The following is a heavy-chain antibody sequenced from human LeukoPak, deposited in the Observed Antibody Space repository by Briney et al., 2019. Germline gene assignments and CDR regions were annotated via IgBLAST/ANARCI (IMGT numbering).Heavy chain of an antibody. CDR3: VRLRRNSDSSGYYYYYGY. D-gene: IGHD3-22*01. CDR1: QFTFSSYS. CDR2: INRGATHI. J-gene: IGHJ1*01. V-gene: IGHV3-21*01. Sequence: GGSLTLSCAASQFTFSSYSMNWVRQAPGKGLEWVSSINRGATHIYYADSLRGRFIISRDGAKNSLYLQMNSLRAEDTAVYYCVRLRRNSDSSGYYYYYGYWGQGTLVTVSS.